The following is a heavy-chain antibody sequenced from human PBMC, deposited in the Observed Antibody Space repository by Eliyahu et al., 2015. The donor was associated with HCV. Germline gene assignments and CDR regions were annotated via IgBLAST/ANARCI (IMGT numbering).Heavy chain of an antibody. J-gene: IGHJ4*02. CDR2: IYYSGST. D-gene: IGHD4-11*01. CDR1: XXXXTTXSYF. Sequence: QLPLQESGPGLVKPTETLSPTCSXSXXXXTTXSYFWAWIRQPPGKGLEWIANIYYSGSTSYNPSLRSRVSISIDTSKNQFSLKVNSVTAADTAIYYCARTTVASSYFDYWGRGILVAVSS. V-gene: IGHV4-39*07. CDR3: ARTTVASSYFDY.